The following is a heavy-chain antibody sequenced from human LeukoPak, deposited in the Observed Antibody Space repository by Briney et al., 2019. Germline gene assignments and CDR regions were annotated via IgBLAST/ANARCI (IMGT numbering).Heavy chain of an antibody. Sequence: SETLSLTCALYGGTFSDHYWSWIRQAPGKGLEWIGEIDDGGTTNQNPSLKSRVTILVDTSKNQFSLKVRSVTAADTAVYFCARRLGTKNYYNYYMDVWGKGTTVTLSS. V-gene: IGHV4-34*01. CDR1: GGTFSDHY. CDR2: IDDGGTT. J-gene: IGHJ6*03. D-gene: IGHD7-27*01. CDR3: ARRLGTKNYYNYYMDV.